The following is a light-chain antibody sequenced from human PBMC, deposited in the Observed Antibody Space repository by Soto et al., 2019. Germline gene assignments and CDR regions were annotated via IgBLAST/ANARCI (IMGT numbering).Light chain of an antibody. CDR1: RNINNF. CDR2: EAS. CDR3: QQRGDWPPPP. Sequence: ETVLTQSPATLSLSPGERATLSCRASRNINNFLAWYQQKPGQAPRLLIYEASKRATGVPARFSGSGSGTDFPLPISSLESEDAAVYYCQQRGDWPPPPFGGGTKVEI. V-gene: IGKV3-11*01. J-gene: IGKJ4*02.